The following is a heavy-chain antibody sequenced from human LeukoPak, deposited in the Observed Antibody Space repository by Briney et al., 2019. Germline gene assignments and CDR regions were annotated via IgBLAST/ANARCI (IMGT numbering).Heavy chain of an antibody. CDR1: GYTFTTYA. CDR3: ARDYYFYMDV. J-gene: IGHJ6*03. CDR2: LNTNTGNP. Sequence: ASVTVSCTASGYTFTTYALNWVRQAPGQGLEWMGWLNTNTGNPTYAQGFTGRFVFSLDTSVSTAYLQISSLKAEDTAVYYCARDYYFYMDVWGKGTTVTVSS. V-gene: IGHV7-4-1*02.